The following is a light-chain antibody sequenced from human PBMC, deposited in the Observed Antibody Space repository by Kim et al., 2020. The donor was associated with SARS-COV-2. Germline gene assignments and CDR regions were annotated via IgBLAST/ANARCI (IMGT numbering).Light chain of an antibody. CDR3: QQYDDWPPWT. J-gene: IGKJ1*01. CDR1: RRVSNN. CDR2: GAS. Sequence: SSGEAAATSCRAGRRVSNNVAWYQQKPGQAPRLLIYGASTRATDVPARFSGSGSGTDFTLTISSLQSEDLAVYHCQQYDDWPPWTFGQGTKVDIK. V-gene: IGKV3-15*01.